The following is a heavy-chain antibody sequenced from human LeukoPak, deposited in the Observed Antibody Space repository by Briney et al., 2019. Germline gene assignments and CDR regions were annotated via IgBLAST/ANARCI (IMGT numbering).Heavy chain of an antibody. D-gene: IGHD2-2*01. CDR3: ATDNVYCSRTSCYQTFDY. CDR2: INSDGSWT. J-gene: IGHJ4*02. CDR1: GNYW. Sequence: PGGSLRLSCAASGNYWMHWVRQAPGKGLVWVSHINSDGSWTSYADSVKGRFTISKDNAKNTVYLQMDILRAEDTAVYYCATDNVYCSRTSCYQTFDYWGQGTLVTVPS. V-gene: IGHV3-74*01.